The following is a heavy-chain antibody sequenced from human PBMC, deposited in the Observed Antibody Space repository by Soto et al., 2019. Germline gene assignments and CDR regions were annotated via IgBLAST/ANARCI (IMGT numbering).Heavy chain of an antibody. CDR3: VAGAVISGWYVVYY. J-gene: IGHJ4*02. Sequence: EVQRVESGGGVVKPWGSLRLSCAAAHFTFTNAWMHWFRQAPGKGLEWVGRIKTTNDGWTTDLAAPVKGRFAISRDDSKNTLVLQMSSLKTEDTAMYYWVAGAVISGWYVVYYWCQGTLVTVSS. CDR1: HFTFTNAW. CDR2: IKTTNDGWTT. D-gene: IGHD6-19*01. V-gene: IGHV3-15*07.